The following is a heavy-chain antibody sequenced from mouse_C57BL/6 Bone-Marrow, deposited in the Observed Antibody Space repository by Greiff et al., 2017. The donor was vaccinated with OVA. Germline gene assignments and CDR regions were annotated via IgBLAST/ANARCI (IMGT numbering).Heavy chain of an antibody. D-gene: IGHD1-1*01. CDR2: INPGSGGT. CDR3: ARSSYYYGGFDY. V-gene: IGHV1-54*01. CDR1: GYAFTNYL. J-gene: IGHJ2*01. Sequence: QVQLQQSGAELVRPGTSVKVSCKASGYAFTNYLIEWVKQRPGQGLEWIGVINPGSGGTNYNEKFKGKATLTADKSSSTAYMQLSSLTSEDSAVYFCARSSYYYGGFDYWGQGTTLTVSS.